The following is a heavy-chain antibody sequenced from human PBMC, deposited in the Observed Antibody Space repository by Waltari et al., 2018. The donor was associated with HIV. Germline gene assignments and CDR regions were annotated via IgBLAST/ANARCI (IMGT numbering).Heavy chain of an antibody. V-gene: IGHV1-18*01. Sequence: QVQLVQSGAEVKKPGASVKVSCKASGYTFTSYGIGWVRQAPGQGLEWMGWISAHTGNKKYEQKFQGGVTLTTDASTSTAYMELRSLRSDDTAVYYCARGWHYYDTSGYYSYFDYWGQGTLVTVSS. CDR2: ISAHTGNK. J-gene: IGHJ4*02. D-gene: IGHD3-22*01. CDR3: ARGWHYYDTSGYYSYFDY. CDR1: GYTFTSYG.